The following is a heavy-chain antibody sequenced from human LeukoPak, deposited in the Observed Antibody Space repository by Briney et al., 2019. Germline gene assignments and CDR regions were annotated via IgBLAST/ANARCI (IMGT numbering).Heavy chain of an antibody. D-gene: IGHD2-2*01. CDR2: VYYSGST. Sequence: PSETLSLTCSVSGDSFSNYYWTWIRQPPGKGLEWIGYVYYSGSTNYNPFLKTRLHLSVDTSKNRFSLKLSSVTAADTAVYYCASSPRLTTSWFLFDSWGHGTLVTVSS. CDR3: ASSPRLTTSWFLFDS. J-gene: IGHJ5*01. CDR1: GDSFSNYY. V-gene: IGHV4-59*08.